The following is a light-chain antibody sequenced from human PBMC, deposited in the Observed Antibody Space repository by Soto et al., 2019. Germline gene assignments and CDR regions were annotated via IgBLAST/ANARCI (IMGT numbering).Light chain of an antibody. CDR1: SSDVGGYNY. J-gene: IGLJ1*01. CDR3: TSYTSSNTHV. V-gene: IGLV2-14*01. Sequence: QSVLTQPASVSGSPGQSITISCTGTSSDVGGYNYVSWLQQHPGKVPKLIIYDVSSRPSGVSNHFSGSKSGNTASLTISGLKHEDEADYYCTSYTSSNTHVFGGGTKVXVL. CDR2: DVS.